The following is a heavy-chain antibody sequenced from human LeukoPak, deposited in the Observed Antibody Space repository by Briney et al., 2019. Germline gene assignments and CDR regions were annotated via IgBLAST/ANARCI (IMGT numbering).Heavy chain of an antibody. CDR2: IKSKTSGGTT. V-gene: IGHV3-15*01. CDR1: GFTFSEAW. CDR3: IADTAESSAYPFDY. Sequence: PGGSLRLSCAASGFTFSEAWMTWVRQAPGKGLEWVGRIKSKTSGGTTEYAAPVKGRFTISRDDSTDTVYLQMNSLKTEDTAVYYCIADTAESSAYPFDYWGQGTTVTVSS. J-gene: IGHJ4*02. D-gene: IGHD3-22*01.